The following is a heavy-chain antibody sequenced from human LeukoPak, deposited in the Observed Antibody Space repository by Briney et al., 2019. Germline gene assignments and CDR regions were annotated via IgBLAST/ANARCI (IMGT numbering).Heavy chain of an antibody. CDR2: IYSGGRT. Sequence: GGSLRLSCAASGFTISTKYMSWVRQAPGKGLGWVPVIYSGGRTYYADSVKGRFTISRDNSKNTLYLQMNSLRSEDTAVYYCARERAVAGLFDYWGQGTLVTVSS. CDR3: ARERAVAGLFDY. D-gene: IGHD6-19*01. J-gene: IGHJ4*02. V-gene: IGHV3-66*01. CDR1: GFTISTKY.